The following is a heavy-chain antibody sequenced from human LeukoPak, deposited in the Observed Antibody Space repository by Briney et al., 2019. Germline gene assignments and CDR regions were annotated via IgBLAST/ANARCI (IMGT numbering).Heavy chain of an antibody. CDR1: GYTFTSYG. J-gene: IGHJ6*02. Sequence: ASVKVSCKASGYTFTSYGISWVRQAPGQGLEWMGWISAYNGKTNYAQKLQGRLTMTTDTSTSTAYMELRSLRSDDTAVYYCAREAAREAARLQMYYYYYGMDVWGQGTTVTVSS. V-gene: IGHV1-18*01. CDR2: ISAYNGKT. D-gene: IGHD6-6*01. CDR3: AREAAREAARLQMYYYYYGMDV.